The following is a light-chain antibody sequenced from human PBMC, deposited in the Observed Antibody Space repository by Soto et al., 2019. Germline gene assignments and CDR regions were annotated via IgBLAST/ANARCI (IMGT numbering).Light chain of an antibody. CDR2: WAS. CDR3: QQYYSTPPT. CDR1: QSVLYSSNNKNY. Sequence: DIVMTQSPDSLAVSLGERATINCKSSQSVLYSSNNKNYLAWYQQKPGQPPKLLIYWASTRESGVPDRFCGSGSGTDFTLTISSLQAEDVAVYYCQQYYSTPPTFGPGTKVDIK. V-gene: IGKV4-1*01. J-gene: IGKJ3*01.